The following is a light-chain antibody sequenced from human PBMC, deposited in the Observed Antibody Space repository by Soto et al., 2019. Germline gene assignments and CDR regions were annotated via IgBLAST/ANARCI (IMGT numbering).Light chain of an antibody. Sequence: DIQMTQSPSTLSASGGDRVTITCRASQSISNWLVWYQQKPGKAPKLLIYKASSLESGVPSRFSGSGSGTEFTLTISSLQPDDFATYHCQQYNNYLYTFGQGTKLEIK. CDR2: KAS. CDR3: QQYNNYLYT. J-gene: IGKJ2*01. V-gene: IGKV1-5*03. CDR1: QSISNW.